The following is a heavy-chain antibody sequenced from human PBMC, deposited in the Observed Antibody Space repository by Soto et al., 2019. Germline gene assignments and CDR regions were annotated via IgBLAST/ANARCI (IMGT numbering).Heavy chain of an antibody. CDR3: ARDMLVPRKAFDV. J-gene: IGHJ3*01. Sequence: VKVSCKASGYTFTSYTMHWVRQAPGQRLEWLGWINTGNGNTKHSQKFQGRVTITRDTSASTTYMEVSRLRSEDTAMYYCARDMLVPRKAFDVWGQGTMVTVSS. CDR2: INTGNGNT. D-gene: IGHD3-10*02. V-gene: IGHV1-3*04. CDR1: GYTFTSYT.